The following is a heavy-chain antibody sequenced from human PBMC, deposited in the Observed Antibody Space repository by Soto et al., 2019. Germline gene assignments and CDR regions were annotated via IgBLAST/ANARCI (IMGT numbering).Heavy chain of an antibody. CDR2: INSDGSDN. Sequence: GGSLRLSCVASGFTFSDNHRSWVRQAPGRGLEWVANINSDGSDNYYVDSVKGRFTISRDNARNSLYLQMNSLRVEHTAVYYCARLPRTLDSWGQGAQVTVSS. V-gene: IGHV3-7*01. CDR3: ARLPRTLDS. J-gene: IGHJ4*02. CDR1: GFTFSDNH.